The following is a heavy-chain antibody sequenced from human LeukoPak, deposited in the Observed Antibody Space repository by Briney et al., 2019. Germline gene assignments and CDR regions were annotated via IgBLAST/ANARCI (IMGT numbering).Heavy chain of an antibody. CDR3: ASLTRLGGGSCPTLHY. CDR1: GFTFSDYY. D-gene: IGHD2-15*01. V-gene: IGHV3-11*06. J-gene: IGHJ4*02. CDR2: ISSSSSYT. Sequence: GGALILSCASSGFTFSDYYMGWTRQAPGKGLEWDSYISSSSSYTNYADSVKGRFTISRDNAHNSLYLQMNSLRAEDTAVYYCASLTRLGGGSCPTLHYWGQGTLVTVSS.